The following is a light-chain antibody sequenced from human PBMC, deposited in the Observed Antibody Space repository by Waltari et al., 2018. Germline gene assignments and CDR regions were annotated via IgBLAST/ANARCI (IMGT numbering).Light chain of an antibody. J-gene: IGLJ1*01. CDR3: SSYISSSTPYV. Sequence: QSALTQPASVSGSPGQSITISCTGTSRDVGGYNYVSWYQQHPGKAPKLLIYDVIYRPSGVSDRFSGSKSGNTSSLIISVLQADDEADYYCSSYISSSTPYVFGTGTKVTVL. V-gene: IGLV2-14*03. CDR1: SRDVGGYNY. CDR2: DVI.